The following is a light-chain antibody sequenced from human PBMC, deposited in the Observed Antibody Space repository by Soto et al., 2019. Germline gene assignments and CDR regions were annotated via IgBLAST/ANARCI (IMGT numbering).Light chain of an antibody. V-gene: IGKV3-11*01. CDR2: DTS. J-gene: IGKJ4*01. CDR1: QNVNYY. Sequence: EIVVTQSPATLSLSPGDRATLSCRTSQNVNYYLAWYQQKPGQAPRLLIYDTSNRATGIPARFTGSGSGTDCTLTICSLEPEDSAVYYCHQRGDWPTFGGGTKVEIK. CDR3: HQRGDWPT.